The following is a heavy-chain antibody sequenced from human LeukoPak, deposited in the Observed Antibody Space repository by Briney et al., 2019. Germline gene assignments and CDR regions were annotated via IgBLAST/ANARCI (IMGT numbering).Heavy chain of an antibody. CDR3: AKPPFGVVIMIPLDY. J-gene: IGHJ4*02. D-gene: IGHD3-3*01. V-gene: IGHV3-23*01. CDR2: ISGSGGST. CDR1: GFTFSSYA. Sequence: RGSLRLSCAASGFTFSSYAMSWVRQAPGKGLEWVSAISGSGGSTYYADSVKGRFTISRDNSKNTLYLQMNSLRAEDTAVYYCAKPPFGVVIMIPLDYWGQGTLVTVSS.